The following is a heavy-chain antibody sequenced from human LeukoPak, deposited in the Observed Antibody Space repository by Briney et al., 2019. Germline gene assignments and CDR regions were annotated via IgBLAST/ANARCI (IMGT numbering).Heavy chain of an antibody. CDR2: IYYSGST. D-gene: IGHD6-6*01. J-gene: IGHJ6*03. Sequence: SETLSLTYTVSGGSISSHYWSWIRQPPGKGLEWIGYIYYSGSTNYNPSLKSRVTISVDTSKNQFSLKLSSVTAADTAVYYCARETIAARRGYYYYMDVWGKGTTVTLSS. CDR1: GGSISSHY. CDR3: ARETIAARRGYYYYMDV. V-gene: IGHV4-59*11.